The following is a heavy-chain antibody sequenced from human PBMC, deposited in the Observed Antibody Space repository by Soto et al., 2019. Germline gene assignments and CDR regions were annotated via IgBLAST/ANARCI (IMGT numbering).Heavy chain of an antibody. CDR2: IYYSGST. V-gene: IGHV4-31*03. CDR3: ARSSTSANYFDY. D-gene: IGHD2-2*01. CDR1: GGSISSGGYY. Sequence: SETLSLTCTVSGGSISSGGYYWSWIRQHPGKGLGWIGYIYYSGSTYYNPSLKSRVTISVDTSKNQFSLKLSSVTAADTAVYYCARSSTSANYFDYWGRGTLVTVSS. J-gene: IGHJ4*02.